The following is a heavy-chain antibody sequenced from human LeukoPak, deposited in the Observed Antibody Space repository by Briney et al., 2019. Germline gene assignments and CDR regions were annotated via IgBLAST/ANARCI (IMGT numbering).Heavy chain of an antibody. Sequence: GGSLRPSCEASGFTFSHYWMTWVRRAPGKGLEWVASIKLDGSEKYYVDSVKGRFTISRDNAKNSLYLQMNSLRAEDTAIYYCARGSYYDGSGYVNWYFDLWGRGTLVTVSS. CDR1: GFTFSHYW. CDR2: IKLDGSEK. D-gene: IGHD3-22*01. V-gene: IGHV3-7*01. J-gene: IGHJ2*01. CDR3: ARGSYYDGSGYVNWYFDL.